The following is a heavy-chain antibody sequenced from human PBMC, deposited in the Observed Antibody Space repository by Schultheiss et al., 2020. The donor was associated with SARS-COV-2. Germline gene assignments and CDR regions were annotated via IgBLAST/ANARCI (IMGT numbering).Heavy chain of an antibody. CDR3: ARDLKDGDYAGVFDF. CDR2: ISTGSWTI. Sequence: GGSLRLSCAASGFTFSSYAMHWVRQAPGKGLEWVSYISTGSWTIYYADSVKGRFTISRDNSKNTLYLQMNSLTPEDTAVYHCARDLKDGDYAGVFDFWGQGTLVTVSS. CDR1: GFTFSSYA. J-gene: IGHJ4*02. V-gene: IGHV3-48*01. D-gene: IGHD4-17*01.